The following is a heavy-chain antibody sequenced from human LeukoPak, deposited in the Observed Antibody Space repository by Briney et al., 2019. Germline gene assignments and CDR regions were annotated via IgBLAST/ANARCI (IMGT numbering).Heavy chain of an antibody. CDR1: GGSISSSSYY. D-gene: IGHD6-19*01. CDR2: IYYSGST. CDR3: ARLGTGYSSGWSMND. J-gene: IGHJ4*02. V-gene: IGHV4-39*01. Sequence: SETLSLTCTVSGGSISSSSYYWGWIRQPPGKGLEWTGSIYYSGSTYYNPSLKSRVTISVDTSKNQFSLKLSSVTAADTAVYYCARLGTGYSSGWSMNDWGQGTLVTVSS.